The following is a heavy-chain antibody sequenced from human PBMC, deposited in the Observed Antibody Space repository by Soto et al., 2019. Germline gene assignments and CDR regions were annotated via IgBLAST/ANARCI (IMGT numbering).Heavy chain of an antibody. V-gene: IGHV1-18*01. CDR1: GYTFTSYG. Sequence: ASVKVSCKASGYTFTSYGISWVRQAPGQGLEWMGWISAYNGNTNYAQKLQGRVTMTTDTSTSTAYMELRSLRSDDTAVYYCARVAEGGYDYVGGGAFDAFEIWGQGTMVTVSS. J-gene: IGHJ3*02. CDR3: ARVAEGGYDYVGGGAFDAFEI. CDR2: ISAYNGNT. D-gene: IGHD5-12*01.